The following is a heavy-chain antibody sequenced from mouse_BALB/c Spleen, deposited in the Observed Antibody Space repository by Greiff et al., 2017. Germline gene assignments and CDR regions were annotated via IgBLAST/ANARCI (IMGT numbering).Heavy chain of an antibody. V-gene: IGHV5-6-5*01. CDR3: AREYGPLDY. CDR2: ISSGGST. J-gene: IGHJ2*01. D-gene: IGHD1-1*01. Sequence: EVNVVESGGGLVKPGGSLKLSCAASGFTFSSYAMSWVRQTPEKRLEWVASISSGGSTYYPDSVKGRFTISRDNARNILYLQMSSLRSEDTAMYYCAREYGPLDYWGQGTTLTVSS. CDR1: GFTFSSYA.